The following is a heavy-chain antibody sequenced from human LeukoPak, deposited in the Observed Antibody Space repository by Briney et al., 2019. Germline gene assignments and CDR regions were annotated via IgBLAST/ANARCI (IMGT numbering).Heavy chain of an antibody. J-gene: IGHJ4*02. D-gene: IGHD2-15*01. Sequence: SETLSLTCTVSGGSLSSYYWSWLRQPAGKGLEGIGRIYTSGDTNYNPSLKSRVTMSVDTSKNQFSLRLTSVTAADTAVYYCAREESGYCNGGSCPFYFDSWGQGTLVTVSS. V-gene: IGHV4-4*07. CDR2: IYTSGDT. CDR1: GGSLSSYY. CDR3: AREESGYCNGGSCPFYFDS.